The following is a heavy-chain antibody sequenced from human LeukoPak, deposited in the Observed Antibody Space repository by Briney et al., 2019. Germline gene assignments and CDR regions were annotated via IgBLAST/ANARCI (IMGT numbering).Heavy chain of an antibody. D-gene: IGHD1-1*01. CDR2: ICGSGDST. CDR1: GFTFSSYG. V-gene: IGHV3-23*01. CDR3: ATLRKSLWIPEFDF. J-gene: IGHJ4*02. Sequence: GGSLRLSCAASGFTFSSYGLSWVRQTPGKGLEWVSTICGSGDSTYYADSVKGRCTLSNTNSNNTLYQQTNSLRAEDTAVYYWATLRKSLWIPEFDFWGQGTLVTVSS.